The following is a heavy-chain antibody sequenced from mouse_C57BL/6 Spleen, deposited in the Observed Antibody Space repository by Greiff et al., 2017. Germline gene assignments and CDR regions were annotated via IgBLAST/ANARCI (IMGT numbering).Heavy chain of an antibody. J-gene: IGHJ1*03. Sequence: VKLQESGAELARPGASVKMSCKASGYNFTSYTMHWVNQRPGQGLEWIGYINPTCGYTKYNQKFQDKATLTADKSSNTAYMQLSSLTSEDSAVYYCARLNTTVVEFDVWGTGTTVTVSS. V-gene: IGHV1-4*01. CDR2: INPTCGYT. CDR3: ARLNTTVVEFDV. CDR1: GYNFTSYT. D-gene: IGHD1-1*01.